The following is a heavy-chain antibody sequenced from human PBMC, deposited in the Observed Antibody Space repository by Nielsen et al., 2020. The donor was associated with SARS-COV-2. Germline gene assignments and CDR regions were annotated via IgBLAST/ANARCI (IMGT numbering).Heavy chain of an antibody. Sequence: SETLSLTCTVSGGSISSGGYYWSWIRQHPGKGLEWIGYIYYSGSTYYNPSLKSRVTISVGTSKNQFSLKLSSVTAADTAVYYCAREEQADAFDIWGQGTMVTVSS. CDR1: GGSISSGGYY. V-gene: IGHV4-31*03. J-gene: IGHJ3*02. CDR2: IYYSGST. D-gene: IGHD1-26*01. CDR3: AREEQADAFDI.